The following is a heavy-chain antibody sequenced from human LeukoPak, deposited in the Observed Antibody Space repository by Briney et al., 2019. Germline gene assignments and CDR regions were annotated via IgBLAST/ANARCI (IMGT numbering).Heavy chain of an antibody. CDR2: IYYSGRT. CDR1: GGSISSYY. V-gene: IGHV4-59*01. CDR3: ARVRQQLVSNWFDP. Sequence: PSETLSLTCTVSGGSISSYYWSWIRQPPGKGLEWIGYIYYSGRTNYNPSLKSRVTISVDTSKNQFSLKLSSVTAADTAVYYCARVRQQLVSNWFDPWGQGTLVTVSS. J-gene: IGHJ5*02. D-gene: IGHD6-13*01.